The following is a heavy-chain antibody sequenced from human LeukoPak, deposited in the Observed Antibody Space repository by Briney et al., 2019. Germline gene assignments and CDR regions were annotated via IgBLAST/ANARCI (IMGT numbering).Heavy chain of an antibody. Sequence: AASVKVSCKASGGTFSSYAISWVRQAPGQGLEWMGGIIPIFGTANYAQKFQGRVTITADESTSTAYMELSSLRSEDTAVYYCARGEPIAARSLDYWGQGTLVTVSS. CDR1: GGTFSSYA. CDR3: ARGEPIAARSLDY. D-gene: IGHD6-6*01. V-gene: IGHV1-69*13. J-gene: IGHJ4*02. CDR2: IIPIFGTA.